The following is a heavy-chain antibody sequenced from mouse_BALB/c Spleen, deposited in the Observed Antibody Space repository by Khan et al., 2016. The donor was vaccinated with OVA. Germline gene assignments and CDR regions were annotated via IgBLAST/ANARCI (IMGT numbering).Heavy chain of an antibody. J-gene: IGHJ3*01. CDR2: ISCYNGST. CDR3: ARGDYYGSSAFAY. D-gene: IGHD1-1*01. CDR1: GYSFTGYY. Sequence: LVKTGASVKISCKASGYSFTGYYMHWVKQSHGKSLEWLGYISCYNGSTTYNQKFKGKATFTVDTSSSTVYMQFNSLTSEDSAVYYCARGDYYGSSAFAYWGQGTLVTVSA. V-gene: IGHV1S34*01.